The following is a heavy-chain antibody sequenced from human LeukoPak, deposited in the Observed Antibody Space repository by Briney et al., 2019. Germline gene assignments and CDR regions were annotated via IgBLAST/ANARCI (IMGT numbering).Heavy chain of an antibody. D-gene: IGHD5-12*01. CDR2: INHSGST. Sequence: SETLSLTCAVYGGSFSGYYWSWIRQPPGKGLEWIGEINHSGSTNYNPSLKSRVTISVDTSKDQFSLKLSSVTAADTAVYYCARQIRWLRYWFDPWGQGTLVTVSS. CDR1: GGSFSGYY. CDR3: ARQIRWLRYWFDP. J-gene: IGHJ5*02. V-gene: IGHV4-34*01.